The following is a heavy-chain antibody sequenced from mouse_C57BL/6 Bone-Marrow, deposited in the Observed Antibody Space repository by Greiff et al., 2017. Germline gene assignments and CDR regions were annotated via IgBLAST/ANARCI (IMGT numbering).Heavy chain of an antibody. D-gene: IGHD2-2*01. CDR2: IYPRSGNT. CDR3: ARGFYGYDWFAY. J-gene: IGHJ3*01. V-gene: IGHV1-81*01. Sequence: QVQLQQSGAELARPGASVKLSCKASGYTFTSYGISWVKQRTGQGLEWIGEIYPRSGNTYYNEKFKGKATLTAEKSSSTAYMELRSLTSEDSAVYFCARGFYGYDWFAYWGQGTMVTVSA. CDR1: GYTFTSYG.